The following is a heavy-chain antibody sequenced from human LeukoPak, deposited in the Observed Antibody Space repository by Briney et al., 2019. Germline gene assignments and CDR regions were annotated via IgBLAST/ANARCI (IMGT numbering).Heavy chain of an antibody. CDR3: ARRSGIAVAGAFDY. J-gene: IGHJ4*02. CDR2: ISYDGSDK. Sequence: GGSLRLSCAASGFTFSSYAMYWVRQAPGKGLEWVAVISYDGSDKFYADSVKGRFTISRDSSKNTLYLQMNSLRAEDTAVYYCARRSGIAVAGAFDYWGQGTLVTVSS. D-gene: IGHD6-19*01. V-gene: IGHV3-30*04. CDR1: GFTFSSYA.